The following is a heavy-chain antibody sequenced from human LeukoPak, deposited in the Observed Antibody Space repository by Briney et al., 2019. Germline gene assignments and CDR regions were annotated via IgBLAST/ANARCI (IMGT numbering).Heavy chain of an antibody. Sequence: PGGSLRLSCAASGFTFSSYAMSWVRQAPGKGLEWVASVKQDGSEQMYVDSVKGRFTISRDNAKKSLSLQMDRLRVEDTAVYYCARLSRQDSSYSPVDYWGQGTLVTVSS. V-gene: IGHV3-7*01. CDR1: GFTFSSYA. CDR2: VKQDGSEQ. CDR3: ARLSRQDSSYSPVDY. J-gene: IGHJ4*02. D-gene: IGHD2-2*01.